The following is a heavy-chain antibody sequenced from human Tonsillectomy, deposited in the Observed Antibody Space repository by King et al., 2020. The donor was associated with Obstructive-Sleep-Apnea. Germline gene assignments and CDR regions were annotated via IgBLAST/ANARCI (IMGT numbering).Heavy chain of an antibody. V-gene: IGHV3-30*04. CDR2: ISYDENNK. CDR1: GFTFRSYA. Sequence: VQLVESGGGVVQPGRSLRLSCAASGFTFRSYAMHWVRQAPGKGLEWVAVISYDENNKYYADSVKGRFTVSRDNSKSTLYLQMNSLRPEDTAVYYCARVSSLTLVVIMSAFDIWGQGTMVTVSS. CDR3: ARVSSLTLVVIMSAFDI. D-gene: IGHD3-22*01. J-gene: IGHJ3*02.